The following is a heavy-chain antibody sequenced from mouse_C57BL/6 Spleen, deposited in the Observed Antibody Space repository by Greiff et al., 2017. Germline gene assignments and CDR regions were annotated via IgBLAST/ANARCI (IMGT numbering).Heavy chain of an antibody. CDR1: GYSFTGYY. V-gene: IGHV1-42*01. Sequence: EVQLQQSGPELVKPGASVTISCKASGYSFTGYYMNWVKQSPEKSLEWIGEINPSTGGTTYNQKFKAKATLTVDKSSSTAYMQLKSLTSEDSAVYYCARMGRDYWYFDVWGTGTTVTVSS. J-gene: IGHJ1*03. CDR3: ARMGRDYWYFDV. D-gene: IGHD4-1*01. CDR2: INPSTGGT.